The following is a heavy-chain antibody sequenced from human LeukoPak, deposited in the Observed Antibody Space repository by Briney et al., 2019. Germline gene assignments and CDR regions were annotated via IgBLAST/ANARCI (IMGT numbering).Heavy chain of an antibody. Sequence: GGSLRLSCAASGFTFSNYYMTWLRQTPGKELEWISYISSSGDIMDYADSVKGRFTISRDNAKASLYLQMNSLGADDTAIYYCAKGHTYGMIWGQGTLVTVSS. CDR3: AKGHTYGMI. CDR1: GFTFSNYY. CDR2: ISSSGDIM. V-gene: IGHV3-11*01. D-gene: IGHD5-18*01. J-gene: IGHJ4*02.